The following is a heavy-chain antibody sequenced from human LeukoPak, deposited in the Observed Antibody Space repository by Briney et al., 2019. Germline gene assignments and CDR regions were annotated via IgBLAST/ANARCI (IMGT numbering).Heavy chain of an antibody. V-gene: IGHV3-7*01. CDR2: IKQDGSEK. Sequence: PPGGSLRLSCAASGFTFSSYWMSWVRQAPGKGLEWVANIKQDGSEKYYVDSVKGRFTISRDNAKNSLYLQMNSLRAEDTAVYYCARVPYCSGGSCYGMDVWGQGTTVTVSS. D-gene: IGHD2-15*01. CDR3: ARVPYCSGGSCYGMDV. J-gene: IGHJ6*02. CDR1: GFTFSSYW.